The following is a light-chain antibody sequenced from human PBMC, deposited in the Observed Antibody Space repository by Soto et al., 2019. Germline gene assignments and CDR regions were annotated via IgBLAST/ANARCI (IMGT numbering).Light chain of an antibody. J-gene: IGKJ5*01. CDR1: QGISSY. V-gene: IGKV1-8*01. Sequence: IRMTQSTSSLSASTVDRVTITCRASQGISSYLAWYQQKPGKAPKLLIYAASTLQSGDPSRFSGTGSGTEFTLTISSLQPDDFATYYCQQYHRSSITFGQGTRLEIK. CDR3: QQYHRSSIT. CDR2: AAS.